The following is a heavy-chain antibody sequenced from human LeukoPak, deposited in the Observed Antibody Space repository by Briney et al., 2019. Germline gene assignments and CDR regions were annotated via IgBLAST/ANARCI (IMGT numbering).Heavy chain of an antibody. CDR1: GFTVSTSY. V-gene: IGHV3-66*01. J-gene: IGHJ4*02. Sequence: GGSLRLSCAASGFTVSTSYMSWVRQAPGKGLEWVSVFYSGGDIYYADSVKGRFTISRDYSKNTLYLQMNSLRAEDTAVYYCARVSGTYYFDYWGQGTLVTVSS. CDR2: FYSGGDI. CDR3: ARVSGTYYFDY. D-gene: IGHD1-26*01.